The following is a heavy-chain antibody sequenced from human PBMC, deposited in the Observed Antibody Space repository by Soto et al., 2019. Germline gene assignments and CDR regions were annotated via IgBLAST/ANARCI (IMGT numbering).Heavy chain of an antibody. J-gene: IGHJ3*02. CDR1: GGTFSSYA. CDR3: ARDRVYCSGGSCYPGNAFDI. D-gene: IGHD2-15*01. V-gene: IGHV1-69*13. CDR2: IIPIFGTA. Sequence: SVKVSCKASGGTFSSYAISWVRQAPGQGLEWMGGIIPIFGTANYAQKFQGRVTITADESTSTAYMELSSLRSEDTAVYYCARDRVYCSGGSCYPGNAFDIWGQGTMVTVSS.